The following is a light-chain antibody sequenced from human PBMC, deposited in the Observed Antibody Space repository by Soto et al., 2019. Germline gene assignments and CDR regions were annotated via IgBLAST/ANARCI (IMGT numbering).Light chain of an antibody. Sequence: EIVLTQSPATLSLSPGERATLSCMASQSVSSYLALYQQKAGQAPRLLIYDASNRATGIPARFSGSGSGTDFTLTISSLEPEDFAVYYCQQRSNWPRETFGQGTKLEIK. CDR1: QSVSSY. V-gene: IGKV3-11*01. CDR3: QQRSNWPRET. CDR2: DAS. J-gene: IGKJ2*01.